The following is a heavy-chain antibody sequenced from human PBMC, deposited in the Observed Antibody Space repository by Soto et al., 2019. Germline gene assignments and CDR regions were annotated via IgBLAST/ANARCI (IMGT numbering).Heavy chain of an antibody. CDR2: ISYDGSNK. Sequence: GGSLRLSCAASGFTFSSYGMHWVRQAPGKGLEWVAVISYDGSNKYYADSVKGRFTISRDNSKNTLYLQMNSLRAEDTAVYYCAKVDLGGHRSGDFDYWGQGTLVTVSS. CDR3: AKVDLGGHRSGDFDY. V-gene: IGHV3-30*18. D-gene: IGHD6-25*01. CDR1: GFTFSSYG. J-gene: IGHJ4*02.